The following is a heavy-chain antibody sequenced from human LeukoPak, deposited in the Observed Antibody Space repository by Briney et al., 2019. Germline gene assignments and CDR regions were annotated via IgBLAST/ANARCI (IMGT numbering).Heavy chain of an antibody. Sequence: GGSLRLSCAASGFTFSDFYMSWIRQAPGKGLEWVSHISSSGSTIYYADSVKGRFTISRDNAKNSLYLQMNSLRAEDTAVYYCARDRARGCTNGVYYPGWFDPWGQGTLVTVSS. D-gene: IGHD2-8*01. CDR1: GFTFSDFY. J-gene: IGHJ5*02. V-gene: IGHV3-11*01. CDR2: ISSSGSTI. CDR3: ARDRARGCTNGVYYPGWFDP.